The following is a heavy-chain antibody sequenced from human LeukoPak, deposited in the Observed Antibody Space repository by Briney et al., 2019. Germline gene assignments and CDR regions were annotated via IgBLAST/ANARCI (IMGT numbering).Heavy chain of an antibody. Sequence: GRSLRLSCAASGFRFDNHAMHWVRQVPGRGLEWISGINENSATIAYADSIEGRFTISRDNAKNSLYLQMNSLRTEDTAFYFCARRTVTTSSRGPFDPWGQGTLVTVSS. CDR3: ARRTVTTSSRGPFDP. CDR1: GFRFDNHA. J-gene: IGHJ5*02. D-gene: IGHD4-17*01. CDR2: INENSATI. V-gene: IGHV3-9*01.